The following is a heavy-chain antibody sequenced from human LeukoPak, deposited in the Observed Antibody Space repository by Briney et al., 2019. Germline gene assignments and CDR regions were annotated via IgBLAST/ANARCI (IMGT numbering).Heavy chain of an antibody. CDR1: GGSISSYY. J-gene: IGHJ3*02. V-gene: IGHV4-59*08. Sequence: SETLSLTCTVSGGSISSYYWSWIRQPPGKGLEWIGYIYYSGSTNYNPSLKSRVTISVDTSKNQFSLKLSSVTAADTAVYYCGRQRMREGFQAAFDMWGQGTMVTVSS. CDR2: IYYSGST. CDR3: GRQRMREGFQAAFDM. D-gene: IGHD5-24*01.